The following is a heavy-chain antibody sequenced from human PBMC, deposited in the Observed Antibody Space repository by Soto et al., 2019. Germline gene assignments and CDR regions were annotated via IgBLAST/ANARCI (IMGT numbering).Heavy chain of an antibody. V-gene: IGHV4-39*01. CDR3: ARQPITIGRGGGEYYFDY. CDR1: GDSISSSSSYY. J-gene: IGHJ4*02. D-gene: IGHD3-10*01. CDR2: MYYSGST. Sequence: QLLLQESGPGLVKPSETLSLTCSVSGDSISSSSSYYWAWIRQPPGTGLQWIGSMYYSGSTYYNPSRKRRLTSSLDTSKNQLSLKRRSGTAADTAVFYGARQPITIGRGGGEYYFDYWGQGALVTVSS.